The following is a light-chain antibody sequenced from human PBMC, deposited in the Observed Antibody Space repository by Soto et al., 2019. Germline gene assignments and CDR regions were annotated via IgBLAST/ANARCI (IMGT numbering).Light chain of an antibody. CDR1: SSNIGAGYD. V-gene: IGLV1-40*01. CDR2: GNS. Sequence: QSVLTQPPSVSGAPGQRVTISCTGSSSNIGAGYDVHWYQHLPGTPPKLLIFGNSNRPSGVPDRFSGSKSGTSASLAITGLQAEDEADYYCQSYDSSLSGYVFGTGTKVTVL. CDR3: QSYDSSLSGYV. J-gene: IGLJ1*01.